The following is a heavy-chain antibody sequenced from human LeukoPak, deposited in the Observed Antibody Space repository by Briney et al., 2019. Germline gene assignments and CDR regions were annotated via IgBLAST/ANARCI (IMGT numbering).Heavy chain of an antibody. CDR2: IYSDGTT. CDR3: AKDGYSSGPVDY. D-gene: IGHD6-19*01. CDR1: GFTVSSNY. V-gene: IGHV3-53*01. Sequence: GGSLRLSCAASGFTVSSNYMSWVRQAPGKGLEWVSVIYSDGTTVYADSVKGRFTISRDNSKNTLFLQMNSLRAEDTAVYYCAKDGYSSGPVDYWGQGTLVTVSS. J-gene: IGHJ4*02.